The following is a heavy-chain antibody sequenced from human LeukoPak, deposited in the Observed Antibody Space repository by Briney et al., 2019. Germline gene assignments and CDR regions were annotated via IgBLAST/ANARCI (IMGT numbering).Heavy chain of an antibody. CDR3: ARERRVDPLWWLRSGVIDY. Sequence: SETLSLTCTVSGVSISSSNSYWGWIRQPPGKGLEWIGSIYYSGNTYYNASLKSQVSISIDTSKNQFSLRLTSVTAAGTAVYYCARERRVDPLWWLRSGVIDYWGQGTLVTVSS. J-gene: IGHJ4*02. CDR2: IYYSGNT. V-gene: IGHV4-39*02. D-gene: IGHD5-12*01. CDR1: GVSISSSNSY.